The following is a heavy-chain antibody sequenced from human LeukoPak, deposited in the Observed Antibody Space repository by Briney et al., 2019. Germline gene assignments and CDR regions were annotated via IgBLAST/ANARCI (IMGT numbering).Heavy chain of an antibody. V-gene: IGHV3-74*01. CDR2: TNSDGSST. CDR1: GFTFSSYW. D-gene: IGHD6-19*01. CDR3: AREYSSGWYPNDY. J-gene: IGHJ4*02. Sequence: GGSLRLSCAASGFTFSSYWMHWVRQAPGKGLVWVSRTNSDGSSTSYADSVKGRFTISRDNAKNTLYLQMNSLRAEDTAVYYCAREYSSGWYPNDYWGQGTLVTVSS.